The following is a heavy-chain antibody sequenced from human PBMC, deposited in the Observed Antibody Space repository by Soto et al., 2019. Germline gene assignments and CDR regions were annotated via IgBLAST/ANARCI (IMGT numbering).Heavy chain of an antibody. CDR1: GFPFNSYA. D-gene: IGHD3-22*01. J-gene: IGHJ4*02. CDR2: ISGIGGST. CDR3: AMRPYDSSGYYYFDY. V-gene: IGHV3-23*01. Sequence: PGGSLRLSCAASGFPFNSYAMSWVRQAPGKGLEWVSAISGIGGSTYYADSVKGRFTISRDNSKNTLYLKMNSLRAEDTAVYYCAMRPYDSSGYYYFDYWVQGTLVTVSS.